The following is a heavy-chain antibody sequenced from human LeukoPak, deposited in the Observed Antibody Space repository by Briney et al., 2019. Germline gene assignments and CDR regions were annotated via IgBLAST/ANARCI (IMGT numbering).Heavy chain of an antibody. Sequence: GGSLTLSCAASGFTFSSYAMSWVRQAPGKGLEWVSAISGSGGSTYYADSVKGRFTISRDNSKNTLYLQMNSLRAEDTAVYYCAKEPPHYYDSSGPFDYWGQGTLVTVS. V-gene: IGHV3-23*01. CDR1: GFTFSSYA. CDR2: ISGSGGST. D-gene: IGHD3-22*01. CDR3: AKEPPHYYDSSGPFDY. J-gene: IGHJ4*02.